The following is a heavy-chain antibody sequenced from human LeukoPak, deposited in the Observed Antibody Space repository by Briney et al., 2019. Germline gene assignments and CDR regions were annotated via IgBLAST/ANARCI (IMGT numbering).Heavy chain of an antibody. Sequence: HPGGSLRLSCAASGFTFSTYWMNWVRQAPGKGLEWVSYISSSSSTIYYADSVKGRFTISRDNSKNTLYLQMNSLRAEDTAVYYCARVKEASAFDVWGQGTMVTVSS. J-gene: IGHJ3*01. V-gene: IGHV3-48*01. CDR3: ARVKEASAFDV. CDR2: ISSSSSTI. CDR1: GFTFSTYW. D-gene: IGHD5-12*01.